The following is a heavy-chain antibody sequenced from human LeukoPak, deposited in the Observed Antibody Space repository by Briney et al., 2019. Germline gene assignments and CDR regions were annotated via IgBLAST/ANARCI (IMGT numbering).Heavy chain of an antibody. CDR2: ITGSGPYI. J-gene: IGHJ4*02. V-gene: IGHV3-21*01. CDR3: VRDVGAVRGEVYFDY. CDR1: GFTFSTFA. Sequence: PGGSLRLSCAASGFTFSTFAMHWVRQSPGKGLEWVSSITGSGPYILYADSVKRRFTISRDNAKNSLYLQMNSLRAEDTAIYYCVRDVGAVRGEVYFDYWGQGTLVTVSS. D-gene: IGHD3-16*01.